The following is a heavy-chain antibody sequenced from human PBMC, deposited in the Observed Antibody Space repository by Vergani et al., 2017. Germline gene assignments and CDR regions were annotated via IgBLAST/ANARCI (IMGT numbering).Heavy chain of an antibody. CDR1: GGSISSYY. D-gene: IGHD3-3*01. CDR2: IYYSGST. Sequence: QVQLQESGPGLVKPSETLSLTCTVSGGSISSYYWSWIRQPPGKGLEWIGYIYYSGSTNYNPSLKSRVTISVDTSKNQFSLKLSSVTAADTAVYYCARALLRFHYYMDVGGKGTTVTVSS. J-gene: IGHJ6*03. V-gene: IGHV4-59*01. CDR3: ARALLRFHYYMDV.